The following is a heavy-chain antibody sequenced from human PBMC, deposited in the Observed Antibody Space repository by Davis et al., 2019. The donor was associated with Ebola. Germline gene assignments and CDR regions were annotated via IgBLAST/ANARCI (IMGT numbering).Heavy chain of an antibody. V-gene: IGHV4-59*12. CDR1: GGSISSYY. J-gene: IGHJ6*02. D-gene: IGHD2-2*01. CDR3: ASRDIVVVPAAMLGYYYGMDV. Sequence: SETLSLTCTVSGGSISSYYWSWIRQPPGKGLEWIGYIYYSGSTNYNPSLKSRVTISVDTSKNQFSLKLSSVTAADTAVYYCASRDIVVVPAAMLGYYYGMDVWGQGTTVTVSS. CDR2: IYYSGST.